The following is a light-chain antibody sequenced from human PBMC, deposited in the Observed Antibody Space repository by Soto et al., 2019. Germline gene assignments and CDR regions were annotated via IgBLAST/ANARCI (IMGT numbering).Light chain of an antibody. CDR2: TAS. CDR1: QSISSW. V-gene: IGKV1-5*03. CDR3: QEYNSHSTYT. J-gene: IGKJ2*01. Sequence: DIQMTQSPSTLSASVGDRVTITCRASQSISSWLAWYQQKPGKAPKLLIYTASSLENGVPSRFSGSGSGTEFTLTISSLQPDDFATYYCQEYNSHSTYTFGQGTKLEIK.